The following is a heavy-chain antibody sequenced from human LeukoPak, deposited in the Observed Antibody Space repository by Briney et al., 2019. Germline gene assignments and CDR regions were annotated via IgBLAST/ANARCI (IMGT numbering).Heavy chain of an antibody. J-gene: IGHJ4*02. CDR1: GGTFSSYA. Sequence: ASVKVSCKASGGTFSSYAISWVRQAPGQGLECMGGIIPIFGTANYAQKFQGRVTITTDESTSTAYMELSSLRSEDTAVYYCARDIEAAAGPWGFLDYWGQGTLVTVSS. D-gene: IGHD6-13*01. CDR3: ARDIEAAAGPWGFLDY. V-gene: IGHV1-69*05. CDR2: IIPIFGTA.